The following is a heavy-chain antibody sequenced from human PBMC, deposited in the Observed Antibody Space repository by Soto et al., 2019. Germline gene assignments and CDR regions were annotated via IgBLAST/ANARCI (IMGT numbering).Heavy chain of an antibody. V-gene: IGHV4-34*01. CDR2: INHSGST. D-gene: IGHD3-9*01. CDR3: AGTYYDILTGTRSTDY. Sequence: PLLTMSVTWGVEDGSFGGYYGNRISQPPGKGLEWIGEINHSGSTNYNPSLKSRVTISVDTSKNQFSLKLSSVTAADTAVYYCAGTYYDILTGTRSTDYWGQGTLVTVSS. J-gene: IGHJ4*02. CDR1: DGSFGGYY.